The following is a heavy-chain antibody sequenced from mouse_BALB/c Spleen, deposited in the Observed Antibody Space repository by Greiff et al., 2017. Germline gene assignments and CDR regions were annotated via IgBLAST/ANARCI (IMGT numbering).Heavy chain of an antibody. Sequence: QVQLQQPGAELVKPGASVKLSCKASGYTFTSYWMHWVKQRPGQGLEWIGEINPSNGRTNYNEKFKSKATLTVDKSSSTAYMQLSSLTSEDSAVYDCARARYRYLYAMDYWGQGTSVTVSS. CDR2: INPSNGRT. CDR3: ARARYRYLYAMDY. CDR1: GYTFTSYW. V-gene: IGHV1S81*02. D-gene: IGHD2-14*01. J-gene: IGHJ4*01.